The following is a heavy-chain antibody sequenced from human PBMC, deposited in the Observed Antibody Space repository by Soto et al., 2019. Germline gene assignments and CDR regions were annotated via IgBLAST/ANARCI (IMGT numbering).Heavy chain of an antibody. D-gene: IGHD2-2*01. Sequence: QVQLVQSGAEVKKPGSSVKVSCKASGGTFSSYAISWVRQAPGQGLEWMGGIIPIFGPANYAQKFQGRVTITADESTSTGYMELSSLRSEDTAVYYCARGIVLVQAAMSNWFEPWGQGTLVTVSS. V-gene: IGHV1-69*12. CDR3: ARGIVLVQAAMSNWFEP. CDR1: GGTFSSYA. CDR2: IIPIFGPA. J-gene: IGHJ5*02.